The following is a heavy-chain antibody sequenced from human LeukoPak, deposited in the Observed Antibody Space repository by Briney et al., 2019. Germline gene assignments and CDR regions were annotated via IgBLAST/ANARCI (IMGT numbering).Heavy chain of an antibody. CDR1: GFTVSSNY. J-gene: IGHJ4*02. CDR2: IYSGGST. Sequence: PGGSLRPSCAASGFTVSSNYMSWVRQAPGKGLEWVSVIYSGGSTYYADSVKGRFTISRDNSKNTLYLQMNSLRAEDTAVYYCARPYYYGSGSYYDYWGQGTLVTVSS. V-gene: IGHV3-53*01. CDR3: ARPYYYGSGSYYDY. D-gene: IGHD3-10*01.